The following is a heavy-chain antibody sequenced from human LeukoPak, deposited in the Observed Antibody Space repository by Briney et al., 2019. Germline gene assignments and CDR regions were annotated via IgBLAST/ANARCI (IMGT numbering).Heavy chain of an antibody. CDR2: ISGSGGST. Sequence: GGSLRLSCAASGFTFSSYAMSWVRQAQGKGLEWVSAISGSGGSTYYADSVKGRFTISRDNSKNTLYLQMNSLRAEDTAVYYCAKADAPYSGSYDYWGQGTLVTVSS. D-gene: IGHD1-26*01. V-gene: IGHV3-23*01. J-gene: IGHJ4*02. CDR3: AKADAPYSGSYDY. CDR1: GFTFSSYA.